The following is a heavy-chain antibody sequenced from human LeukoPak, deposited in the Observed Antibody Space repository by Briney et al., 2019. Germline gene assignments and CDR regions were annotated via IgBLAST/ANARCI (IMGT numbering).Heavy chain of an antibody. V-gene: IGHV3-7*01. CDR2: IKQDGSEK. CDR3: ARLLAWSDAFDI. CDR1: GFTFSTYW. Sequence: GGSLRLSCAASGFTFSTYWMTWVRQAPGKGLEWVANIKQDGSEKYYEDSVKGRFTISRDNAKNSLYLQMNSLRAEDTAMYYCARLLAWSDAFDIWGQGTMVTVSS. D-gene: IGHD3-3*02. J-gene: IGHJ3*02.